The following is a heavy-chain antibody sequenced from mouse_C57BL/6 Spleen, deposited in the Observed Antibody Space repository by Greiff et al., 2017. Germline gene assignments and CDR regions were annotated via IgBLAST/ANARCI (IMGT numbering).Heavy chain of an antibody. CDR1: GFTFSSYA. V-gene: IGHV5-4*01. Sequence: DVKLVESGGGLVKPGGSLKLSCAASGFTFSSYAMSWVRQTPEKRLEWVATISDGGSYTYYPDNVKGRFTISRDNAKNNLYLQMSHLKSEDTAMYYCARDPLFDYWGQGTSVTVSS. CDR2: ISDGGSYT. CDR3: ARDPLFDY. J-gene: IGHJ4*01.